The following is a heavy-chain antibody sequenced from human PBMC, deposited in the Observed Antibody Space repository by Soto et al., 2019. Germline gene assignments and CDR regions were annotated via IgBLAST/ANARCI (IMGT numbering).Heavy chain of an antibody. V-gene: IGHV1-69*02. Sequence: QVQLVQSGAEVKKPGSSVKVSCKASGGTFSSYTISWVRQAPGQGLEWMGRIIPILGLANYEQKFQGRVTSTADKSTSTAYVGLSRLRSEDTVVYYCARSYYYDSGSYYSRFAYWGQGSLVAVSS. CDR2: IIPILGLA. CDR3: ARSYYYDSGSYYSRFAY. D-gene: IGHD3-10*01. J-gene: IGHJ4*02. CDR1: GGTFSSYT.